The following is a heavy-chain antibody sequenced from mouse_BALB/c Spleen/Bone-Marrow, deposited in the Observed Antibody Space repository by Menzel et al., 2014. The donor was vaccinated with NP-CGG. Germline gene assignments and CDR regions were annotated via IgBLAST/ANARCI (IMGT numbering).Heavy chain of an antibody. D-gene: IGHD2-1*01. V-gene: IGHV4-1*02. CDR2: INPDSRTI. J-gene: IGHJ2*01. CDR3: ARGNYYGNLDY. CDR1: GFDFXRYW. Sequence: EVMLVESGGGLVQPGGSLKLSCAASGFDFXRYWMSWVRQAPGKGLQWIGEINPDSRTINYTPSLKDKFIISRDNAKNTLYLQMSKVRSEDTALYYCARGNYYGNLDYWGQGTTLTVSS.